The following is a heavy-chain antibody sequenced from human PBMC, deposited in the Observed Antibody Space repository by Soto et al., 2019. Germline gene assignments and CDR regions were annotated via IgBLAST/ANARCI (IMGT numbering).Heavy chain of an antibody. J-gene: IGHJ3*02. CDR2: IYPGDSDT. Sequence: GESLKISCKGSGYSFTSYWIGWVRQMPGKGLEWMGIIYPGDSDTRYSPSFQGQVTISADKSISTAYLQWSSLKASDTAMYYCATRVYCSSTSCYEDRAFDIWGQGTMVTVSS. D-gene: IGHD2-2*01. CDR3: ATRVYCSSTSCYEDRAFDI. CDR1: GYSFTSYW. V-gene: IGHV5-51*01.